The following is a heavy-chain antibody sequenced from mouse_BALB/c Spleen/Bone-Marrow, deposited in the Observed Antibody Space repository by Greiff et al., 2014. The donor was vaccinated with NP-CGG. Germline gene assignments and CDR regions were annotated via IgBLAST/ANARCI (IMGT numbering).Heavy chain of an antibody. D-gene: IGHD2-1*01. V-gene: IGHV1-87*01. Sequence: VQLQQSGAELARPGASVKLSCKASGYTFTSYWMQWVKQRPGQGLEWIGAIYPGDGDTRYTQKFRGTATLTADKSSNTAYMQLSSLTSEDSAVYFCASPYGNYDAMDYWGQGTSVTVSS. J-gene: IGHJ4*01. CDR1: GYTFTSYW. CDR2: IYPGDGDT. CDR3: ASPYGNYDAMDY.